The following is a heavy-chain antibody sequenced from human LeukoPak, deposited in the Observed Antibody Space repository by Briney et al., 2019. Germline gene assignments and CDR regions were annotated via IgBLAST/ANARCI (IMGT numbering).Heavy chain of an antibody. D-gene: IGHD4-17*01. CDR2: INSNSGGT. CDR3: ARRYGDSSLDY. CDR1: GYTFIDYN. J-gene: IGHJ4*02. V-gene: IGHV1-2*02. Sequence: ASVNVSCKASGYTFIDYNMHWVRQAPGQGLEWMGWINSNSGGTNYAQKFQGRVTMTRDTSISIVYMELSRLGSDDTAVYYCARRYGDSSLDYWGQGTLVTVSS.